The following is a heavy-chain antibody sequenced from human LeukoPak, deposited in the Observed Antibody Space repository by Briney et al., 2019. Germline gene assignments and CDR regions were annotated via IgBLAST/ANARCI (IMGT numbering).Heavy chain of an antibody. D-gene: IGHD3-10*01. CDR2: IIPIFGTA. CDR3: ALWFGELSAFDI. V-gene: IGHV1-69*06. Sequence: SVKVSFKASGGTFSSYAISWVRQAPGQGLEWMGGIIPIFGTANYAQKFQGRVTITADKSTSTAYMELSSLRSEDTAVYYCALWFGELSAFDIWGQGTMVTVSS. J-gene: IGHJ3*02. CDR1: GGTFSSYA.